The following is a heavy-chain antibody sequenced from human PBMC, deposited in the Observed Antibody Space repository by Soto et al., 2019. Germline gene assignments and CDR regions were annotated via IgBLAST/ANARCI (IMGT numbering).Heavy chain of an antibody. CDR2: ISSTTNYI. CDR1: GFTFSRYS. J-gene: IGHJ4*02. V-gene: IGHV3-21*01. Sequence: WGSLRLSCAASGFTFSRYSMNWARQAPGKGLEWVSSISSTTNYIYYADSMKGRFTVSRDNAKNSVYLDMNSLSAEDTAVYYCARESEDLTSNFDYWGQGTLVTVSS. CDR3: ARESEDLTSNFDY.